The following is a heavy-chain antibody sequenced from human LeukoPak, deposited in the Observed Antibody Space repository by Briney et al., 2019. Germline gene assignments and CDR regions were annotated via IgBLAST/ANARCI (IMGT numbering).Heavy chain of an antibody. CDR1: GFTFSSYA. J-gene: IGHJ5*02. V-gene: IGHV3-30*01. D-gene: IGHD3-9*01. CDR2: ISYHGSNK. Sequence: PGGSLRLSCAASGFTFSSYAMHWVRQAPGKGLEWVAVISYHGSNKYYADSVKGRFTISRDNSKNTLYLQMNSLRAEDTAVYYCAKERNYDILTGYYWNWFDPWGQGTLVTVSS. CDR3: AKERNYDILTGYYWNWFDP.